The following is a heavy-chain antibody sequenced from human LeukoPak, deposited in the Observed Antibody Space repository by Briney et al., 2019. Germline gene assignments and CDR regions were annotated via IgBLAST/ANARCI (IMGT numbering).Heavy chain of an antibody. J-gene: IGHJ4*02. CDR1: GFTVSSNY. V-gene: IGHV3-53*01. CDR3: ARGGGSYYFDY. CDR2: IYSGGST. D-gene: IGHD3-10*01. Sequence: GGSLRLSCAASGFTVSSNYMSWVRQAPGRGLEWVSVIYSGGSTYYADSVKGRFTISRDNSKNTLCLQMNSLRAEDTAVYYCARGGGSYYFDYWGQGTLVTVSS.